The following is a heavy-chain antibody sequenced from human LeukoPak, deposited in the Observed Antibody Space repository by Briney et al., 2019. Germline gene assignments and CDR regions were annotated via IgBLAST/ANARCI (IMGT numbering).Heavy chain of an antibody. D-gene: IGHD6-13*01. CDR1: GFTFSSYG. J-gene: IGHJ4*02. CDR3: AKLAAAADLLYYFDY. Sequence: GGSLRLSCAASGFTFSSYGMHWVRQAPGKGLEWVAVISYDGSNKYYADSVKGRFTISRDNSKNTLYLQMNSLRAEDTAVYYCAKLAAAADLLYYFDYWGREPWSPSPQ. V-gene: IGHV3-30*18. CDR2: ISYDGSNK.